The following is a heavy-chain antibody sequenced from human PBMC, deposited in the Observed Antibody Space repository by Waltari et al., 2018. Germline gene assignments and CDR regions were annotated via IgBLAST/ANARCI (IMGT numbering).Heavy chain of an antibody. J-gene: IGHJ4*02. Sequence: QVQLVQSGAEVKKPGASVKVSCKASGYTFTGYYMHWVRQAPGQGLEWMGRINPNSVGTNYAQKFQGRVTMTRDTSISTAYMELSRLRSDDTAVYYCASPASVNSGYDFDYWGQGTLVTVSS. CDR3: ASPASVNSGYDFDY. CDR2: INPNSVGT. CDR1: GYTFTGYY. V-gene: IGHV1-2*06. D-gene: IGHD5-12*01.